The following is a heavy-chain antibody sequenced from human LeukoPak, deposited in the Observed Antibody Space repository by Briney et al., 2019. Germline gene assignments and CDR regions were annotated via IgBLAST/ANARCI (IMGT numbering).Heavy chain of an antibody. CDR1: GGSIRSYY. CDR3: ANLLDGYNYGYYFDY. V-gene: IGHV4-59*12. Sequence: SETLSLTCTVSGGSIRSYYWSWIRQPPGKGLEWIGYIHFTGSTKYNPSLKSRVTISVDTSKNQFSLKLSSVTAADTAVYYRANLLDGYNYGYYFDYWGQGTLVTVSS. CDR2: IHFTGST. J-gene: IGHJ4*02. D-gene: IGHD5-24*01.